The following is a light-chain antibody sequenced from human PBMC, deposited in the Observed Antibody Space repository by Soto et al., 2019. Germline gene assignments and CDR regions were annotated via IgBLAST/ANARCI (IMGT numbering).Light chain of an antibody. CDR1: QDIRGA. J-gene: IGKJ5*01. Sequence: IQLTQSPSSLSASVGDRVTITCRASQDIRGALAWYQQKPGKAPKILIYDVSILESGVPSRFSGSSSGTDFTLTISSLQPGDFATYYCQQFNSYPITFGQGTRLEIK. CDR2: DVS. V-gene: IGKV1-13*02. CDR3: QQFNSYPIT.